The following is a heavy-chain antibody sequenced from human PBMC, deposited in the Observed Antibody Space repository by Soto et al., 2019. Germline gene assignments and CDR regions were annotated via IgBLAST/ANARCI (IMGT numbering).Heavy chain of an antibody. Sequence: GGSLRLSCAASGFTFNRYSMNWVRQAPGKGLEWVSSVTSSSSSMLYADSVKGRFTISRDDAKDSLVLQMNSLRADDTAVYYCAREADFASSGYVLDYWGQGTLVTVSS. CDR3: AREADFASSGYVLDY. CDR2: VTSSSSSM. V-gene: IGHV3-21*01. J-gene: IGHJ4*02. D-gene: IGHD3-22*01. CDR1: GFTFNRYS.